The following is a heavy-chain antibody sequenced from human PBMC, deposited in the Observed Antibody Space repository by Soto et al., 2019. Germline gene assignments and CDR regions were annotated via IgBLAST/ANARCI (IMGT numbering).Heavy chain of an antibody. CDR1: GYTFPSYG. Sequence: QVHLVQSGAEVKKPGASVKVSCKASGYTFPSYGITWVRQAPGQGLEWMGWISAYNGNTNYAQKLQGRVTMPTDTSTSTADMELRSLGSDDTAVYYCARDGPMDRAFDIWGQGTMVTVSS. V-gene: IGHV1-18*01. CDR2: ISAYNGNT. CDR3: ARDGPMDRAFDI. J-gene: IGHJ3*02. D-gene: IGHD3-10*01.